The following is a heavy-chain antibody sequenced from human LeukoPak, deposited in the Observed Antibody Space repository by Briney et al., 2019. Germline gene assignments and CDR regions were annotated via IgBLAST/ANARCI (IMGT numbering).Heavy chain of an antibody. J-gene: IGHJ3*02. Sequence: ASVKVSCKTSGFKFTTYGFTWVRQAPGQGLEWMGWISAYNGNTNYAQKLQGRVTMTTDTSTSTAYMELRSLTSDDTAVYYCAGTYYDYVWGSYRSDAFDIWGQGTMVTVSS. V-gene: IGHV1-18*01. D-gene: IGHD3-16*02. CDR2: ISAYNGNT. CDR3: AGTYYDYVWGSYRSDAFDI. CDR1: GFKFTTYG.